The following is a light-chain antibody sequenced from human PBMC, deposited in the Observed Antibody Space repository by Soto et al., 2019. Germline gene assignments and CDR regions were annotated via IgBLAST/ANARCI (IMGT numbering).Light chain of an antibody. Sequence: QLTKSLASLSASVGDRVTITCRASQSISSYLNWYQQKPGKAPKLLIYAASSLQNGVTSRFSGSGSGTDFTLTISRLEPEDFAVYYCQERPSRPPWTFGQRPK. V-gene: IGKV1-39*01. CDR2: AAS. J-gene: IGKJ1*01. CDR1: QSISSY. CDR3: QERPSRPPWT.